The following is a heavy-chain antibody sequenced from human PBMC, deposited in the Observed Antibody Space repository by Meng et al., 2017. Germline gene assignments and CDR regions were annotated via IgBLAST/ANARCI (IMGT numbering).Heavy chain of an antibody. CDR2: INPNSGGT. CDR1: GYTFTGYY. J-gene: IGHJ4*02. Sequence: QVRLVQPGAEVKKLWASVKVSCKASGYTFTGYYMHWVRQAPGQGLEWMGRINPNSGGTNYAQKFQGRVTMTRDTSISTAHMELSRLRSDDTAVYYCYGDYSQGPNWGQGTLVTVSS. V-gene: IGHV1-2*06. CDR3: YGDYSQGPN. D-gene: IGHD4-17*01.